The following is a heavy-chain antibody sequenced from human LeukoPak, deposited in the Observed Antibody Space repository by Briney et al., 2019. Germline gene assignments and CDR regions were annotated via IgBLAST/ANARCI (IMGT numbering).Heavy chain of an antibody. Sequence: ASVQVSCKASGYTFTSYGISWVRQAPGQGLEWMGWISAYNGNTNYAQKLQGRVTMTTDTSTSTAYMELRSLRSDDTAVYYCARNGYYDSSGYYVPWGQGTLVTVSS. V-gene: IGHV1-18*01. CDR3: ARNGYYDSSGYYVP. D-gene: IGHD3-22*01. CDR2: ISAYNGNT. J-gene: IGHJ5*02. CDR1: GYTFTSYG.